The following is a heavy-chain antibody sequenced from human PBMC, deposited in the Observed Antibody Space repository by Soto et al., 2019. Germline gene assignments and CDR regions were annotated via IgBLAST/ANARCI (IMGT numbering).Heavy chain of an antibody. CDR2: ISGGGGGT. D-gene: IGHD5-12*01. J-gene: IGHJ6*02. CDR3: AKDSDGYNYTGMDV. Sequence: PGGSLRLSCAASGFTFSNYAMNWVRQAPGKGLEWVSGISGGGGGTYYADSVKGRFTISRDNSRNTLYLQMNSLRAEDTAVYYCAKDSDGYNYTGMDVWGQGTTVTVSS. CDR1: GFTFSNYA. V-gene: IGHV3-23*01.